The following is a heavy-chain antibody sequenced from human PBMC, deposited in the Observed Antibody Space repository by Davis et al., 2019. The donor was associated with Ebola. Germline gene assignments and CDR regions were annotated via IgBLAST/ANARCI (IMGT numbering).Heavy chain of an antibody. CDR1: GFTFSSYG. CDR2: IWYDGSNK. V-gene: IGHV3-33*01. Sequence: PGESLKISCAASGFTFSSYGMHWVRQAPGKGLEWVAVIWYDGSNKYYADSVKGRFTISRDNSKNTLYLQMNSLRAEDTAVYYCARIAAAEGSPDVWGQGTTVTVSS. J-gene: IGHJ6*02. D-gene: IGHD6-13*01. CDR3: ARIAAAEGSPDV.